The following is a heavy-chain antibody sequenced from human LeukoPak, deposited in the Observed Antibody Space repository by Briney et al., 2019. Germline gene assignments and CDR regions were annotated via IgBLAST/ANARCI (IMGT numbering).Heavy chain of an antibody. CDR1: GGSISSGGYY. D-gene: IGHD3-9*01. V-gene: IGHV4-31*03. Sequence: SETLSLTCTVSGGSISSGGYYWSWIRQHPGKGLEWIGYIYYSGSTYYNPSLKSRVTISVDTSKNQFSLKLSSVTAADTAVYYCARGQVHYDILTGEFGPYDYWGQGTLVTVSS. CDR3: ARGQVHYDILTGEFGPYDY. J-gene: IGHJ4*02. CDR2: IYYSGST.